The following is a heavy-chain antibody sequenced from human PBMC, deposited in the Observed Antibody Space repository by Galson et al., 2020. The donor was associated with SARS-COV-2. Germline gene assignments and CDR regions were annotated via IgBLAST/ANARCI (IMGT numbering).Heavy chain of an antibody. D-gene: IGHD3-10*01. CDR2: INHSGST. CDR3: ARGRVGYGSGIGAYYYYGMDV. CDR1: GGSFSGYY. J-gene: IGHJ6*02. Sequence: SETLSLTCAVYGGSFSGYYWSWIRQPPGKGLEWIGEINHSGSTNYNPSLKSRVTISVDTSKNQFSLKLSSVTAADTAVYYCARGRVGYGSGIGAYYYYGMDVWGQGTTVTVSS. V-gene: IGHV4-34*01.